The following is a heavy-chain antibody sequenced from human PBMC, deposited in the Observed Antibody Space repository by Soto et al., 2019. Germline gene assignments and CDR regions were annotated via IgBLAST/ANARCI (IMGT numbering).Heavy chain of an antibody. CDR2: ISGSGGST. V-gene: IGHV3-23*01. CDR1: GFALSSYA. J-gene: IGHJ4*02. Sequence: GGSLRLSCAASGFALSSYAMSWVRQAPGKGLEWVSAISGSGGSTYYADSVKGRFTISRDNSKNTLYLQMNSLRAEDTAVYYCAKDRALSIALDYWGQGTLVTVSS. D-gene: IGHD6-6*01. CDR3: AKDRALSIALDY.